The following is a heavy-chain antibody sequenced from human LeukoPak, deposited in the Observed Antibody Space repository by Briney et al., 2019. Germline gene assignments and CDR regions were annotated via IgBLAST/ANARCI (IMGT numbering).Heavy chain of an antibody. Sequence: GGSLRLSCAASGFTVSSNYMSWVRQAPGKGLEWVSVTYSSGSTYYADSVKGRFAISRDNSKNTLDLQMNSLRAEDTAVYYCARDVYTGRYYLDYWGQGTLVTVSS. CDR2: TYSSGST. CDR3: ARDVYTGRYYLDY. CDR1: GFTVSSNY. V-gene: IGHV3-53*01. D-gene: IGHD1-26*01. J-gene: IGHJ4*02.